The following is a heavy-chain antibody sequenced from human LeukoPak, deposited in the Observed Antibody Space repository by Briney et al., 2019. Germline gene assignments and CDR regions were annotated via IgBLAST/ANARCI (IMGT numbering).Heavy chain of an antibody. V-gene: IGHV3-11*01. D-gene: IGHD2-2*01. CDR3: ARDRVIMVPAPDAFDI. CDR1: GFTFSDYY. Sequence: PGGSLRLSCAASGFTFSDYYMSWIRQAPGKGLEWVSYISSSGSTIYYADSVKGRFTISRDNAKNSLYLQMNSLRAEDTAVYYCARDRVIMVPAPDAFDIWGQGTMVTVSS. CDR2: ISSSGSTI. J-gene: IGHJ3*02.